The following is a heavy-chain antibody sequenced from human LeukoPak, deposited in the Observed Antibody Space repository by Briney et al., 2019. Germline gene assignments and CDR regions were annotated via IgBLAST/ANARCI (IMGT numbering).Heavy chain of an antibody. CDR2: IYYTGRT. J-gene: IGHJ6*02. CDR3: ARLGGDDHLYYGMDV. Sequence: PSETLSLTCTVSGGSISSYYWSWIRQPPGKGLQWIGYIYYTGRTNYNPSLKSRVTISVDTSKNQFSLNLSSVTAADTAVYYCARLGGDDHLYYGMDVWGQGTTVTVSS. CDR1: GGSISSYY. V-gene: IGHV4-59*08. D-gene: IGHD5-12*01.